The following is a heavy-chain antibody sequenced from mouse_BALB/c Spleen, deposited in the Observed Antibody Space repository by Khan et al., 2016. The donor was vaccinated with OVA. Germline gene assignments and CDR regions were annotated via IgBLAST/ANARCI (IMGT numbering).Heavy chain of an antibody. CDR2: ISGDSSTI. J-gene: IGHJ2*01. Sequence: EVELVESGGGLVQPGGSRKLSCAASGFTFSNYGMHWVRQAPEKGLEWVAYISGDSSTIYYADTVKGRFTIFRDNPKNTLFLQMTSLMSEDTAMYYCATSYYYGYYFDYWGPGNTLTVSS. CDR3: ATSYYYGYYFDY. D-gene: IGHD1-1*01. V-gene: IGHV5-17*02. CDR1: GFTFSNYG.